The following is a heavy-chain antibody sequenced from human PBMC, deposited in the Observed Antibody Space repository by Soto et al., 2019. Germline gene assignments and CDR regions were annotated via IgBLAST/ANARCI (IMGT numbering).Heavy chain of an antibody. V-gene: IGHV4-34*01. CDR1: GGSFSGYY. D-gene: IGHD2-21*02. Sequence: PSETLSLTCAVYGGSFSGYYWSWIRQPPGKGLEWIGEINHSGSTNYNPSLKSRVTISVDTSKNQFSLKLSSVTGADTAVYYCARGVDVVVTAIRYGMDVWGQGTTVTVSS. CDR2: INHSGST. J-gene: IGHJ6*02. CDR3: ARGVDVVVTAIRYGMDV.